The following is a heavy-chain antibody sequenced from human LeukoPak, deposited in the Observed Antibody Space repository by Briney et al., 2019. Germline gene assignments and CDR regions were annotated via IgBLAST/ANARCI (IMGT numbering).Heavy chain of an antibody. CDR2: ISYDGSNK. V-gene: IGHV3-30-3*01. Sequence: GGSLRLSCAASGFTFSSYAMHWVRQAPGKGLEWVAVISYDGSNKYYADSVKGRFTISRDNSKNTLYLQINSLRAEDTAVYYCARDALPSTEGYFQHWGQGTLVTVSS. CDR3: ARDALPSTEGYFQH. J-gene: IGHJ1*01. CDR1: GFTFSSYA. D-gene: IGHD2-2*01.